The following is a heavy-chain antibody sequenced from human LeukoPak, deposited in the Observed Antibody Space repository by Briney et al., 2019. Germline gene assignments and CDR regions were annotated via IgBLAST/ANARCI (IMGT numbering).Heavy chain of an antibody. J-gene: IGHJ4*02. CDR2: IKSKTDGGTP. V-gene: IGHV3-15*01. CDR1: GFTFSNAW. D-gene: IGHD6-13*01. Sequence: GESLKISCAASGFTFSNAWMSWVRQAPGKGLEWVGRIKSKTDGGTPDYAAPVKGRFTISRDDSKNTLYLQMNSLKTEDTAVYYCTGVSRSSWYDYWGQGTLVTVSS. CDR3: TGVSRSSWYDY.